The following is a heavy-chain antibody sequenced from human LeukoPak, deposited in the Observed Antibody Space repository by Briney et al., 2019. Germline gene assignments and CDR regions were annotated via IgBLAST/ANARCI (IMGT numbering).Heavy chain of an antibody. CDR1: GFTVSSNY. CDR2: IYSGGST. J-gene: IGHJ6*03. V-gene: IGHV3-53*01. CDR3: ARAVVKYYYYYMDV. Sequence: GGSLRLSCAASGFTVSSNYTSWVRQAPGKGLEWVSVIYSGGSTYYADSVKGRFTISRENSKNTLYLQMNSLRAEDTAVYYCARAVVKYYYYYMDVWGKGTTVTVSS.